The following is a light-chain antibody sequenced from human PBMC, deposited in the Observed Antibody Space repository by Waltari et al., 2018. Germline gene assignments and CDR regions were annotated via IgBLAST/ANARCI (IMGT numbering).Light chain of an antibody. V-gene: IGKV3-20*01. CDR1: QSVTNNF. CDR3: QQYGGSPTWT. J-gene: IGKJ1*01. CDR2: GAS. Sequence: EIVLTQSPGTLSLSPGDRATLYCRASQSVTNNFLAWYQLKPGQAPRLLIYGASSRATGIPDRFSGSGSGTDFTLTISRLEAEDFTMYYCQQYGGSPTWTFGQGTKVETK.